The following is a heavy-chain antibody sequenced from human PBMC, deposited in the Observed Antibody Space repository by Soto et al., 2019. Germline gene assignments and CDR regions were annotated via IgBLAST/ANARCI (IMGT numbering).Heavy chain of an antibody. CDR1: GYSFTSYW. D-gene: IGHD3-9*01. J-gene: IGHJ6*02. Sequence: GESLKISCKGSGYSFTSYWIGWVRQMPGKGLEWMGIIYPGDSDTRYSPSFQGQVTISADKSISTAYLQWSSLKASDTAMYYCARHKGNYDILTGYNYYYYGMDVWGQGTTVTVSS. V-gene: IGHV5-51*01. CDR3: ARHKGNYDILTGYNYYYYGMDV. CDR2: IYPGDSDT.